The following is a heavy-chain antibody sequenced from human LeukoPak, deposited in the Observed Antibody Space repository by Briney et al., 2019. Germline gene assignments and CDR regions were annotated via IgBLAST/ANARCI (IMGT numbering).Heavy chain of an antibody. D-gene: IGHD3-3*01. J-gene: IGHJ1*01. V-gene: IGHV3-64D*06. CDR1: GFTFSSYA. CDR3: VTPSDYDFWSGPEYFQH. CDR2: ISSNGGST. Sequence: GGSLRLSCSASGFTFSSYAMHWVRQAPGKGLEYVSAISSNGGSTYYADSVKGRFTISRDNSKNTLYLQMSSLGAEDTAVYYCVTPSDYDFWSGPEYFQHWGQGTLVTVSS.